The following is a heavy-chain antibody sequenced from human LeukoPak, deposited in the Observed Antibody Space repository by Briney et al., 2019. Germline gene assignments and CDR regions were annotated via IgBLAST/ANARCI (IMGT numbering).Heavy chain of an antibody. V-gene: IGHV3-66*01. CDR3: VSEAYCGGDCYPPY. D-gene: IGHD2-21*02. J-gene: IGHJ4*02. CDR2: MYAGGNT. CDR1: GLTASSSY. Sequence: GGSLRLSCAASGLTASSSYMSWVRQAPGKGLEWVSVMYAGGNTYYADSVRGRFTISRDNSKNTLYLQMNSLRVEDTAVYYCVSEAYCGGDCYPPYWGQGTLVTVSS.